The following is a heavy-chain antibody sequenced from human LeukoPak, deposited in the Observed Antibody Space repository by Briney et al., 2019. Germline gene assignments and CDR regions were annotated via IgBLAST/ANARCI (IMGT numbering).Heavy chain of an antibody. CDR3: ARVGAAAAGTSPFDY. CDR1: GGTFSSYA. Sequence: VASVKVSCKASGGTFSSYAISWVRQAPGQGLEWIGGIIPIFGTANYAQKFQGRVTITTDESTSTAYMELSSLRSEDTAVYYCARVGAAAAGTSPFDYWGQGTLVTVSS. D-gene: IGHD6-13*01. J-gene: IGHJ4*02. CDR2: IIPIFGTA. V-gene: IGHV1-69*05.